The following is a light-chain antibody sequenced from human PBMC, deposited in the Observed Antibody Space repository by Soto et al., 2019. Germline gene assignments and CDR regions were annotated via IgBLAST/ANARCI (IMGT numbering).Light chain of an antibody. J-gene: IGLJ1*01. Sequence: QSVLTQPPSASGTPWQRVIISCSGSSSHIGSNTVNWYQQLPGTAPKLLIYSNNQRPSGVPDRFSGSKSGTSASLAIGGLQSEDEADYYCAAWDDSLNGRYVFGTGTKVTVL. CDR2: SNN. CDR1: SSHIGSNT. V-gene: IGLV1-44*01. CDR3: AAWDDSLNGRYV.